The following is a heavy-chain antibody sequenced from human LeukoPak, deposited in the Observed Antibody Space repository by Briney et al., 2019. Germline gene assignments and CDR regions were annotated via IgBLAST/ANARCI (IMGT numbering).Heavy chain of an antibody. CDR1: GGSISSYY. Sequence: SETLSLTCTVSGGSISSYYWSWIRQPPGKGLEWIGYIYYSGSTNYNPSLKSRVTISVDTSKNQFSLKLSSVTAADTAVYYYARHGGGRYFDWLLFYWGQGTLVTVSS. V-gene: IGHV4-59*08. J-gene: IGHJ4*02. CDR3: ARHGGGRYFDWLLFY. CDR2: IYYSGST. D-gene: IGHD3-9*01.